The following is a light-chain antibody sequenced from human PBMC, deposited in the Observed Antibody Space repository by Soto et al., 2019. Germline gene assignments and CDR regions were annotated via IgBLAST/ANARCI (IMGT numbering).Light chain of an antibody. CDR3: QQYGGSALYT. CDR2: GAS. CDR1: QSVSSSY. J-gene: IGKJ2*01. Sequence: EIVLTQSPGTMSLSPGERATLSCRASQSVSSSYLAWYQQKPGQAPRLLIYGASSRATGIPDRFSGSGSGTVFTLTSSRLEPEDFAVFYCQQYGGSALYTFGQGTKLEIK. V-gene: IGKV3-20*01.